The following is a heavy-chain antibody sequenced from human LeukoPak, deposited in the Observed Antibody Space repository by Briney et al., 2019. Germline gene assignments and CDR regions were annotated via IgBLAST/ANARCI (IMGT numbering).Heavy chain of an antibody. Sequence: GGSLRLSCAASGFTFSSYEMNWVRQAPGKGLEWVSYISSSGSTINYADSVKGRFTISRDNAKNSLYLQMNSLRAEDTAVYYCARDLLAVEGDTDVYWGQGTLVTVSS. CDR1: GFTFSSYE. CDR2: ISSSGSTI. V-gene: IGHV3-48*03. D-gene: IGHD3-3*02. J-gene: IGHJ4*02. CDR3: ARDLLAVEGDTDVY.